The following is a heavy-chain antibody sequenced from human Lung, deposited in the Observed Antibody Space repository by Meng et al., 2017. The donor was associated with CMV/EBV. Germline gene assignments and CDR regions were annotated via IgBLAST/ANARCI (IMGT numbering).Heavy chain of an antibody. CDR3: ARNGSLVRLDV. D-gene: IGHD1-26*01. CDR1: GGSISSYY. J-gene: IGHJ6*02. V-gene: IGHV4-59*01. CDR2: IYYSGST. Sequence: SXTLSLTCTVSGGSISSYYWSWIRQPPGKGLEWIGYIYYSGSTNYNPPLKSRVTISVDTSKNQFSLKLSSVTAADTAVYYCARNGSLVRLDVWCQGTTGTVSS.